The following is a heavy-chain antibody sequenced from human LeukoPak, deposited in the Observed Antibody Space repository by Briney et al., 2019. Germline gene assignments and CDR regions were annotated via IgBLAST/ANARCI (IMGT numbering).Heavy chain of an antibody. Sequence: SETLSLTCTVSGDSISRGDYYWSRIRQPPGKGLEWIGYIYNSGSTYYNPSLKSRVTISADTSKNQLSLKLSSVTAADTAVYHCARGPGYYYYMDLWGKGPTVTVSS. D-gene: IGHD3-10*01. CDR1: GDSISRGDYY. CDR3: ARGPGYYYYMDL. J-gene: IGHJ6*03. V-gene: IGHV4-30-4*08. CDR2: IYNSGST.